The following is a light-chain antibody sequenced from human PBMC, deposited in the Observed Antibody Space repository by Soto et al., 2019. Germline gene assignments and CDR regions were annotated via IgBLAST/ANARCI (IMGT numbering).Light chain of an antibody. V-gene: IGKV1-5*01. J-gene: IGKJ3*01. CDR3: QHNLSPFT. CDR1: QSINGW. CDR2: KAS. Sequence: EILMTQSPATLSASVGDRVTVTCRASQSINGWLAWYQQKPGKAPKLLIYKASNLESGVPSRFSGRGSGIELTISIIHLQADDISSYYRQHNLSPFTFGHGTKVDIK.